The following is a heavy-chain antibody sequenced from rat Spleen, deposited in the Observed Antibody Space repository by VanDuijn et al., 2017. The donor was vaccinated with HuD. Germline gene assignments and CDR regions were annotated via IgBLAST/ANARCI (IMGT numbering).Heavy chain of an antibody. J-gene: IGHJ2*01. CDR1: GFTFSDYG. CDR3: ARPLTGGYYFDY. V-gene: IGHV5-34*01. CDR2: IRSNSGTI. Sequence: EVQLVESGGGLVQPGRSLKLSCVASGFTFSDYGMDWIRQAPGKGLEWVAYIRSNSGTIHYADTVEGRFTISRDNAKNTLYLQLSSLRSEDTALYYCARPLTGGYYFDYWGQGVMVTVSS. D-gene: IGHD5-1*01.